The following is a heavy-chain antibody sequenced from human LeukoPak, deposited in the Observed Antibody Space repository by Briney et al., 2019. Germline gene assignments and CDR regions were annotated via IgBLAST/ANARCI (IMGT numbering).Heavy chain of an antibody. V-gene: IGHV4-39*01. CDR1: GGSISSSSYY. CDR3: ARGRAVAGPSRIKYYYYGMDV. D-gene: IGHD6-19*01. CDR2: IYYSGST. J-gene: IGHJ6*02. Sequence: SETLSLTCTVSGGSISSSSYYWGWIRQPPGKGLEWIGSIYYSGSTYYNPSLKRRVTISVDTSKNQFSLKLSSVTAADTAVYYCARGRAVAGPSRIKYYYYGMDVWGQGTTVTVSS.